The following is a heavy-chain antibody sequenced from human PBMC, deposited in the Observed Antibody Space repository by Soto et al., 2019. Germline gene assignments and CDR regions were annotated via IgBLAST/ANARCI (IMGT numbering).Heavy chain of an antibody. D-gene: IGHD4-17*01. CDR1: GYTFTSYA. CDR2: INAGNGNT. J-gene: IGHJ6*02. V-gene: IGHV1-3*01. Sequence: ASVKVSCKASGYTFTSYAMHWVRQAPGQRLEWMGWINAGNGNTKYSQKFQGRVTITRDTSASTAYMELSSLRSEDTAVYYCASLVDYGDPNYYYYGMEGWGQGTMVTVSS. CDR3: ASLVDYGDPNYYYYGMEG.